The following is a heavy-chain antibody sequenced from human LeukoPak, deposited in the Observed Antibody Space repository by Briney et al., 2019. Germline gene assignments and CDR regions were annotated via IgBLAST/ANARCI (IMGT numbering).Heavy chain of an antibody. Sequence: PGGSLRLSCAASGFTFSSYRMHWVRQAPGKGLVWVSRINSDGSSTSYADSVKGRFTISRDNAKNTLYLQMNSLRAEDTAVYYCARASGTTGGDPTGAFDIWGQGTMVTVSS. J-gene: IGHJ3*02. D-gene: IGHD3-16*01. CDR1: GFTFSSYR. V-gene: IGHV3-74*01. CDR3: ARASGTTGGDPTGAFDI. CDR2: INSDGSST.